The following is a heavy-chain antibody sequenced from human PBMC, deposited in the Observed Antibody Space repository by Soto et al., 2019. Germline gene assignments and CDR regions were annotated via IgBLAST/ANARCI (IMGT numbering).Heavy chain of an antibody. J-gene: IGHJ5*02. Sequence: GSLRLSCAASGFTFSSYAMSWVRQAPGKGLEWVSAISGSGGSTYYADSVKGRFTISRDNSKNTLYLQMNSLRAEDTAVYYCARPPNYDFWSGLPWFDPWGQGTLVTVSS. CDR1: GFTFSSYA. D-gene: IGHD3-3*01. V-gene: IGHV3-23*01. CDR2: ISGSGGST. CDR3: ARPPNYDFWSGLPWFDP.